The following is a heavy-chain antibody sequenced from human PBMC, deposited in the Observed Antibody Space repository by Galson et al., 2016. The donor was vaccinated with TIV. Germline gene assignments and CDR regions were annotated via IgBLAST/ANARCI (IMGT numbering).Heavy chain of an antibody. J-gene: IGHJ6*02. CDR1: GFTFSTHA. V-gene: IGHV3-30-3*01. D-gene: IGHD1-14*01. CDR2: ITFDGNKK. Sequence: SLRLSCAASGFTFSTHAFHWVRQAPGKGLEWVAVITFDGNKKYYADSVKARFSISRDTSKNTLSLQMDSLRGDDTAVYYCARHQNRVATPFYYHYGMDVWGQGTTVTVSS. CDR3: ARHQNRVATPFYYHYGMDV.